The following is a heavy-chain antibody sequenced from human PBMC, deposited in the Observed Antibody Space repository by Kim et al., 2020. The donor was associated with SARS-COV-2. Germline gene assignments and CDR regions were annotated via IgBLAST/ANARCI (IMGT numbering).Heavy chain of an antibody. J-gene: IGHJ4*02. V-gene: IGHV3-48*02. CDR2: ISSSSSTI. CDR3: ASLGALGRAKHFFRY. D-gene: IGHD6-6*01. Sequence: KGLGWVSYISSSSSTIYYADSVKGRFSISRDNAKNSLYLQMNSLRDEDTAVYYCASLGALGRAKHFFRYWGRGTLVTVSS.